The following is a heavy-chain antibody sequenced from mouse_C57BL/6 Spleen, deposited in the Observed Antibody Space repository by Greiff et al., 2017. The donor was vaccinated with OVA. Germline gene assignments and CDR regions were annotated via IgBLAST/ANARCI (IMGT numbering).Heavy chain of an antibody. CDR3: ARDYYGSSLDV. Sequence: QVTLKESGPGILQSSQTLSLTCSFSGFSLSTSGMGVSWIRQPSGKGLEWLAHIYWDDDKRYNPSLKSRLTISKDTSRNQVFLKITSVDTADTATYYCARDYYGSSLDVWGTGTTVTVSS. D-gene: IGHD1-1*01. CDR2: IYWDDDK. J-gene: IGHJ1*03. CDR1: GFSLSTSGMG. V-gene: IGHV8-12*01.